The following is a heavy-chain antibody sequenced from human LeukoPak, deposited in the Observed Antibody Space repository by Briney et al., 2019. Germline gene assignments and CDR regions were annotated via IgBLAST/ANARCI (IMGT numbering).Heavy chain of an antibody. CDR1: GFTFSSYA. D-gene: IGHD5-12*01. J-gene: IGHJ4*02. Sequence: GGSLRLSCAASGFTFSSYAMHWDRQAPGKGLEWVAVISYDGSDKYYADSVKGRFTISRDNSKNTLHLQMNSLRAEDTAVYYCAKDWEHSDYDWWGQGTLVTVSS. V-gene: IGHV3-30*18. CDR2: ISYDGSDK. CDR3: AKDWEHSDYDW.